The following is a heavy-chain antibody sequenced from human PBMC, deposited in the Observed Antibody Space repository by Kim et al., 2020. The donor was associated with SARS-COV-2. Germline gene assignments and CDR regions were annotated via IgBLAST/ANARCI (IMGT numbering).Heavy chain of an antibody. V-gene: IGHV1-69*13. CDR3: AGPPYYYDSSGYQVTAAVDYYHGMDV. Sequence: SVKVSCKASGGTFSSYAISWVRQAPGQGLEWMGGIIPIFGTANYAQKFQGRVTITPDESTSTAYMELSSLRSKDTAVYYFAGPPYYYDSSGYQVTAAVDYYHGMDVWGVRKTVTGSS. CDR2: IIPIFGTA. J-gene: IGHJ6*04. D-gene: IGHD3-22*01. CDR1: GGTFSSYA.